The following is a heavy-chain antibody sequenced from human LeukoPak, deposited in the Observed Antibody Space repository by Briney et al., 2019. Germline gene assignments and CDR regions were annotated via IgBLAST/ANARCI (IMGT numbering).Heavy chain of an antibody. J-gene: IGHJ6*04. CDR2: ISVFNGNT. Sequence: ASVSVSCTASLYTSCSFTPSCGSQAPGQGLERMGWISVFNGNTNEAQKFQDRVIITADTPTCTAYMELRSLRSDDTAVYYCLGVTEREMAKDWVDYLNIGAWGKGTTVTVSS. D-gene: IGHD2/OR15-2a*01. CDR3: LGVTEREMAKDWVDYLNIGA. CDR1: LYTSCSFT. V-gene: IGHV1-18*01.